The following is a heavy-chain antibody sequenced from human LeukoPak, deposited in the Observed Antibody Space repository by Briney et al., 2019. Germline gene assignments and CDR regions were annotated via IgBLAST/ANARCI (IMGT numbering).Heavy chain of an antibody. Sequence: PSETLSLTCAVYGGSFSGYYWSWIRQPPGKGLEWIGEINHSGSTNYNPSLKSRVTISVDTSKNQFSLKLSSVTAADTAVYYCARRHILYYFDYWGQGTLVTVSS. J-gene: IGHJ4*02. CDR1: GGSFSGYY. V-gene: IGHV4-34*01. CDR2: INHSGST. CDR3: ARRHILYYFDY.